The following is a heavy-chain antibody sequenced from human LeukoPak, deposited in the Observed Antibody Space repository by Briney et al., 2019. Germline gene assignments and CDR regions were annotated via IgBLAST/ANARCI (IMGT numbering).Heavy chain of an antibody. V-gene: IGHV4-59*12. J-gene: IGHJ5*02. CDR1: GGSISPYY. D-gene: IGHD1-26*01. CDR3: AKDLSGTGIVGATPSGWFDP. Sequence: SETLSLTCTVSGGSISPYYWSWIRQPPGKGLEWIGYIYYTGSGSTSHNPSLKSRVTISVDTSKNQFSLNLNSVTAADTAVYYCAKDLSGTGIVGATPSGWFDPWGQGTLVTVSS. CDR2: IYYTGSGST.